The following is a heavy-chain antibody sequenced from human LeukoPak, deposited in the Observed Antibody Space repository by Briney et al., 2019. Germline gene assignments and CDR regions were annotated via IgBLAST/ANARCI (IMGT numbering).Heavy chain of an antibody. CDR2: IIPIFGTA. Sequence: GASVKVSCKASGGTFSSYAISWVRQAPGQGLEWMGGIIPIFGTANYAQKFQGRVTITTDESTSTAYMELSSLRSEDTAVYYCASPATDGNWNYFDYWGQGTLVTVSS. CDR1: GGTFSSYA. CDR3: ASPATDGNWNYFDY. D-gene: IGHD1-1*01. J-gene: IGHJ4*02. V-gene: IGHV1-69*05.